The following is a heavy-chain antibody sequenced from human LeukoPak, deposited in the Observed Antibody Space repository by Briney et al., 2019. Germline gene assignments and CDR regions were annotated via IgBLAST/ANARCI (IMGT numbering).Heavy chain of an antibody. Sequence: GGSLRLSCAASGFTFSSYWMSWVRRAPGKGLEWVSDIKSGGGNTYYADSVEGRFTISRDNSKNTLYLQMNSLRAEDTAVYYCAKRRFYGSGGNFDYWGQGTLVTVSS. CDR1: GFTFSSYW. V-gene: IGHV3-23*01. CDR2: IKSGGGNT. J-gene: IGHJ4*02. CDR3: AKRRFYGSGGNFDY. D-gene: IGHD3-10*01.